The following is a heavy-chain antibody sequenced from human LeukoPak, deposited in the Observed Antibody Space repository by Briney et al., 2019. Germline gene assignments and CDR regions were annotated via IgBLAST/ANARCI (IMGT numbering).Heavy chain of an antibody. CDR2: IYYGGST. V-gene: IGHV4-31*03. CDR3: ARSYCSSTSCYTVGYWFDP. CDR1: GGSISSGGYY. J-gene: IGHJ5*02. D-gene: IGHD2-2*02. Sequence: SETLSLTCTVSGGSISSGGYYWSWIRQHPGKGLEWIGYIYYGGSTYYNPSLKSRVTISVDTSKNQFSLKLSSVTAADTAVYYCARSYCSSTSCYTVGYWFDPWGQGTLVTVSS.